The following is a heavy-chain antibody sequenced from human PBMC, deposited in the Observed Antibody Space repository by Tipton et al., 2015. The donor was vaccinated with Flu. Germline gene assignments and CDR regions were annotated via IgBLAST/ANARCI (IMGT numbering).Heavy chain of an antibody. Sequence: QLVQSGGGLVQPGGSLRLSCAASGFTFSTDGMSWVRQAPGRGLEWVSGLRGSPGSTYYADSVKGRFTISRDTSKNTLYLQMNSLRAEDTAVYYCAKEGQYDFWSGYYRAFDYWGQGTLVTVSS. CDR2: LRGSPGST. V-gene: IGHV3-23*04. CDR1: GFTFSTDG. D-gene: IGHD3-3*01. J-gene: IGHJ4*02. CDR3: AKEGQYDFWSGYYRAFDY.